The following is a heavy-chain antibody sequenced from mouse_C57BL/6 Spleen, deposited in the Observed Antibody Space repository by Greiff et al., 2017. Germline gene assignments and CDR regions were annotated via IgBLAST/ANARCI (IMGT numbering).Heavy chain of an antibody. CDR2: IDPSDSYT. V-gene: IGHV1-59*01. CDR1: GYTFTSYW. Sequence: QVQLQQPGAELVRPGTSVKLSCKASGYTFTSYWMHWVKQRPGQGLEWIGVIDPSDSYTNYNQQFKGKATLTVDTSSSTAYMQLSSLTSEDSAVYYCTRSSLRPDYAMDYWGQGTSVTVSS. D-gene: IGHD1-2*01. J-gene: IGHJ4*01. CDR3: TRSSLRPDYAMDY.